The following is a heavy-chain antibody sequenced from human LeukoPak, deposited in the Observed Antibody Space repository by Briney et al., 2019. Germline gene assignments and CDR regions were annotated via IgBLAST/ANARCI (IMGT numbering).Heavy chain of an antibody. V-gene: IGHV3-48*04. J-gene: IGHJ5*02. Sequence: PGGSLRLSCAASGFTFSSYSMNWVRQAPGKGLEWVSYISSTSDKIFYADSVKGRFTISRDNSKNSLYLQMNSLRADGTAVYYCASRAIGWYRDANWFDPWGQGTLVTVSS. D-gene: IGHD6-19*01. CDR2: ISSTSDKI. CDR1: GFTFSSYS. CDR3: ASRAIGWYRDANWFDP.